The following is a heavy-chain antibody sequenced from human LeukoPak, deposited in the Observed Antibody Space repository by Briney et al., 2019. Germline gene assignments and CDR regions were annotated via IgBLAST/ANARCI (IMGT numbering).Heavy chain of an antibody. CDR1: GGSVSSDRYN. D-gene: IGHD3-3*02. CDR3: ARLISIHDAFDI. Sequence: PSETLSLSCTVSGGSVSSDRYNWSWFRQAPGKGREWIGYIHYSGTTNYNPSLKSRVTISVDTSKNQFSLKLSSVTAADTAIYYCARLISIHDAFDIWGQGTLVTVSS. J-gene: IGHJ3*02. V-gene: IGHV4-61*01. CDR2: IHYSGTT.